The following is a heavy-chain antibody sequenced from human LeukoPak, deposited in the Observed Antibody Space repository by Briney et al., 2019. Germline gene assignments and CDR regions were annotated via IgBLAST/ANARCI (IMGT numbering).Heavy chain of an antibody. D-gene: IGHD3/OR15-3a*01. CDR3: ARDEGLPAEFFQH. V-gene: IGHV3-69-1*01. J-gene: IGHJ1*01. CDR1: GFAFSHYN. CDR2: IDGSNYI. Sequence: PGGSLRLSCAASGFAFSHYNMNWVRQAPGKGLEWVSCIDGSNYIYYADSVKGRFTVSRDNAKNLLYLQLNRLRAEDTAVYYCARDEGLPAEFFQHWGQGTLVTVSS.